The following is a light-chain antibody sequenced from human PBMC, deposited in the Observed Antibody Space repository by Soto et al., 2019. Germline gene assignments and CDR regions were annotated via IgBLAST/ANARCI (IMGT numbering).Light chain of an antibody. CDR2: DVT. CDR1: SSDVGGYKY. CDR3: SSYTSSSSYV. Sequence: QSALPQPASVSGSPGQSITISCTGTSSDVGGYKYVSWYQQHPDKAPKLIIYDVTNRPSGISNRFSGSKSGNTASLTISGLQAEDEADYYCSSYTSSSSYVFGTGTKVTVL. J-gene: IGLJ1*01. V-gene: IGLV2-14*01.